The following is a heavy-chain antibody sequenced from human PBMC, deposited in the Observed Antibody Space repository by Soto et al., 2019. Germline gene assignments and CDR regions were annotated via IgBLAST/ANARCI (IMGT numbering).Heavy chain of an antibody. D-gene: IGHD2-2*02. CDR2: IYHSGSP. V-gene: IGHV4-31*03. Sequence: QVQLQESGPGLVQPSQTLSLTCSVSGASISSVGYYWTWVRQHPGEGLQWIGYIYHSGSPYYNPSLKSRLPISVDTSENQFSLRLSSVTAADTAVYYCGSFSDRITPATIVDWGQGTLVTVSS. J-gene: IGHJ4*02. CDR3: GSFSDRITPATIVD. CDR1: GASISSVGYY.